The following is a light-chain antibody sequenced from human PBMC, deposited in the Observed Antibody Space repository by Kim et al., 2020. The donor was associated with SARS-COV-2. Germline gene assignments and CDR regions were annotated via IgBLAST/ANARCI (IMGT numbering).Light chain of an antibody. J-gene: IGLJ3*02. V-gene: IGLV2-14*03. CDR2: DVS. CDR1: SSAVGAYNF. CDR3: SPYTSSRTPLV. Sequence: QSISSSRTQTSSAVGAYNFHPWNQQLPVTAAKPLLYDVSNLPSGVSNRFSGQKSCNTASLSISGLQAEDGAYYYCSPYTSSRTPLVFGAGTQLTVL.